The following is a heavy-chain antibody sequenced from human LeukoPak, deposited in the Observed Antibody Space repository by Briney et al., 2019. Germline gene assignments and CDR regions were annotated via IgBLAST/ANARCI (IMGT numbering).Heavy chain of an antibody. V-gene: IGHV3-30*18. CDR2: ISYDGSDK. CDR3: AKDCSSTWYYLDY. CDR1: GFTFSSYG. J-gene: IGHJ4*02. D-gene: IGHD6-13*01. Sequence: PGGSLRLSCAASGFTFSSYGMHWVRQAPGKGLEWVAVISYDGSDKNYADSVKGRFTISRDNSKDTLYLQMNSLRDEDTAVYYCAKDCSSTWYYLDYWGQGTLVTVSS.